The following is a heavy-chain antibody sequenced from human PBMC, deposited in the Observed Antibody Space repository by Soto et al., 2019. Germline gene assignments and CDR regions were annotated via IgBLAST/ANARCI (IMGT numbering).Heavy chain of an antibody. Sequence: SETLSLTCAFYGGSFSGYYWSWIRQPPGKGLEWIGEISHSGSTNYNPSLKSRVTISVDTSKNQFSLKLSSVTAADTAVYYCARGSSVAGRGGDFDYWGQGTLVTVSS. CDR2: ISHSGST. V-gene: IGHV4-34*01. CDR3: ARGSSVAGRGGDFDY. J-gene: IGHJ4*02. CDR1: GGSFSGYY. D-gene: IGHD6-19*01.